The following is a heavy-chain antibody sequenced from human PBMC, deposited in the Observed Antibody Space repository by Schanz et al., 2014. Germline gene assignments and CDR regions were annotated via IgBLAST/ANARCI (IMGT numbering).Heavy chain of an antibody. CDR3: ARAQAAAVD. D-gene: IGHD6-13*01. V-gene: IGHV1-18*04. CDR2: ISAYNGNT. Sequence: QVQLVQSGAEVKKPGASVKVSCKASGYTFTNYGISWVRQAPGQGLEWMGWISAYNGNTNYAQKLQGRVTMTTDTSPSTAYMERRSLKADDSAMYYCARAQAAAVDWGQGTLVTVSS. J-gene: IGHJ4*02. CDR1: GYTFTNYG.